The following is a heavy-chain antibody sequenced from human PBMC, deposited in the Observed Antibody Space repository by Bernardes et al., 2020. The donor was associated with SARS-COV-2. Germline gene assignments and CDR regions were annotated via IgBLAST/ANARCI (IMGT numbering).Heavy chain of an antibody. CDR1: GGSISSYY. V-gene: IGHV4-59*08. J-gene: IGHJ5*02. D-gene: IGHD6-19*01. Sequence: SETLSLTCTVSGGSISSYYWSWIRQPPGKGLEWIGYIYYSGSTNYNPSLKSRVTISVDTSKNQFSLKLSSVTAADTAVYYCARVLYSSGWYGWFDPWGQGTLVTVSS. CDR2: IYYSGST. CDR3: ARVLYSSGWYGWFDP.